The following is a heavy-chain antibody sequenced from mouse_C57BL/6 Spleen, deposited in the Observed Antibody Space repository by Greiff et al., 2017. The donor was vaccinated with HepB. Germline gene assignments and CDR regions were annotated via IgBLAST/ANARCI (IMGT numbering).Heavy chain of an antibody. CDR2: ISSGSSTI. CDR1: GFTFSDYG. D-gene: IGHD2-1*01. V-gene: IGHV5-17*01. CDR3: AREEDYYGNYSDYAMDY. Sequence: EVKLVESGGGLVKPGGSLKLSCAASGFTFSDYGMHWVRQAPEKGLEWVAYISSGSSTIYYADTVKGRFTISRDNAKNTLFLQMTSLRSEDTAMYYCAREEDYYGNYSDYAMDYWGQGTSVTVSS. J-gene: IGHJ4*01.